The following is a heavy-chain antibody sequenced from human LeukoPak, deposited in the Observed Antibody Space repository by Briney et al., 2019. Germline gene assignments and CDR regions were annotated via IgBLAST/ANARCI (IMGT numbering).Heavy chain of an antibody. CDR2: IGISSGNT. J-gene: IGHJ4*02. V-gene: IGHV3-48*04. CDR1: GFPFSDYS. CDR3: ARDHNYAFDN. D-gene: IGHD1-1*01. Sequence: GGSLRLSCTASGFPFSDYSMNWVRQAPGKGLEWISYIGISSGNTKYADSVKGRFTISADNARDSLYLQMNSLRVEDTAVCYCARDHNYAFDNWGQGTLVSVSS.